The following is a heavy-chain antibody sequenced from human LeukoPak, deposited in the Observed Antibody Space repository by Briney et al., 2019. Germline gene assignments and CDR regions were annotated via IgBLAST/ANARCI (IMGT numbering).Heavy chain of an antibody. D-gene: IGHD5-24*01. J-gene: IGHJ4*02. CDR3: ARASRDGYNQNFDH. CDR1: GYSFTNYW. Sequence: GESLKISCKGSGYSFTNYWVGWVRQMPGKGLEWMGIIYPDDSDTRYSPSFQGQVTISVDKSIRTAYLEWSSLKASDTAMYYCARASRDGYNQNFDHWGQGTQVTVSS. V-gene: IGHV5-51*01. CDR2: IYPDDSDT.